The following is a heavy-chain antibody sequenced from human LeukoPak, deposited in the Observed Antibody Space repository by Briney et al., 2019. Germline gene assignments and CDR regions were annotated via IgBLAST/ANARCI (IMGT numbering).Heavy chain of an antibody. V-gene: IGHV1-2*02. CDR3: TSDNYYDSSGYYY. CDR2: INPNSGGT. D-gene: IGHD3-22*01. Sequence: ASVNVSCKASGYTFTGYYMHWVRQAPAQGLEWMEWINPNSGGTNYAQKFQGRVTMTRDTSISTAYMELSRLRSDDTAVYYCTSDNYYDSSGYYYWGQGTLVTVSS. J-gene: IGHJ4*02. CDR1: GYTFTGYY.